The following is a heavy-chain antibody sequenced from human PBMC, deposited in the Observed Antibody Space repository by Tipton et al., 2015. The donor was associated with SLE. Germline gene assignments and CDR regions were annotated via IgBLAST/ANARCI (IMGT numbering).Heavy chain of an antibody. V-gene: IGHV4-39*06. CDR2: IYFSGTT. CDR1: GGSISSSRFY. CDR3: ARSPAGVVISYFDY. D-gene: IGHD3-3*01. Sequence: LRLSCTVSGGSISSSRFYWGWLRQPPGKGLEWIGNIYFSGTTYYNPSLKSRVTISVDTSKNHFPLKLSSVTAADAAVYYCARSPAGVVISYFDYWGQGTLGTVSS. J-gene: IGHJ4*02.